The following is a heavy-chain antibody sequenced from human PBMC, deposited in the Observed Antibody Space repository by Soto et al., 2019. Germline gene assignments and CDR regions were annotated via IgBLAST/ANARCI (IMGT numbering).Heavy chain of an antibody. D-gene: IGHD6-19*01. Sequence: EVQLVESGGGLVKPGGSRRLSCPASGFTFTKAWMTWVRQTPGKGLEWAGRIKSRADGGTTDYAAYVKDRFIISRDDSNDTLYLHMNRVKTDDAAVYYCTRASQWLPAYSWGQGALVTVSS. V-gene: IGHV3-15*01. J-gene: IGHJ4*02. CDR3: TRASQWLPAYS. CDR1: GFTFTKAW. CDR2: IKSRADGGTT.